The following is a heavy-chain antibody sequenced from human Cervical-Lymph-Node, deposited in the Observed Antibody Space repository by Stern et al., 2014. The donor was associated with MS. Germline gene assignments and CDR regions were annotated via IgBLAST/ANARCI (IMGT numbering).Heavy chain of an antibody. Sequence: QLQESGPGLVKPSQTLSLTCTFSGGSISSGDNYWSWIRQPPGKGPEWIGYIHYSGGTYFNPSLKSRATISADTSKNQFSLKLNSMTAADTAVYYCARVPDYGDAFFDYWGQGILVTVSS. CDR2: IHYSGGT. CDR3: ARVPDYGDAFFDY. D-gene: IGHD4-17*01. J-gene: IGHJ4*02. V-gene: IGHV4-30-4*01. CDR1: GGSISSGDNY.